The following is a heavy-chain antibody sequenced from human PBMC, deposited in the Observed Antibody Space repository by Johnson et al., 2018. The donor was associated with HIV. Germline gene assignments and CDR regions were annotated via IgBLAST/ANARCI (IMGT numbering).Heavy chain of an antibody. V-gene: IGHV3-13*01. CDR2: IGTAGDT. CDR1: GFTFSNFG. CDR3: ARESPGYAFDI. D-gene: IGHD1-1*01. J-gene: IGHJ3*02. Sequence: EVQLVESGGGLVKPGGSLRLSCAASGFTFSNFGMHWVRQAPGKGLEWVSAIGTAGDTYYPGSVKGRFTISRENAKNSLYLQMNSLRAGDTAVYYCARESPGYAFDIWGQGTMVTVSS.